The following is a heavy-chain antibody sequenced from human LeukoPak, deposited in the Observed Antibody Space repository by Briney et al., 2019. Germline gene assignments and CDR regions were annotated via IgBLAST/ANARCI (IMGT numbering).Heavy chain of an antibody. D-gene: IGHD1-7*01. CDR3: GRGTYGIAY. CDR2: ISSDGGST. V-gene: IGHV3-64D*06. J-gene: IGHJ4*02. CDR1: GFTFSRYA. Sequence: PGGSLRLSCSASGFTFSRYAMHWVRQAPGKGLEFVSAISSDGGSTYYADSVKGRFTISRDNAKNTLYLQTSSLRAEDTAVYYCGRGTYGIAYWGQGTLVTVSS.